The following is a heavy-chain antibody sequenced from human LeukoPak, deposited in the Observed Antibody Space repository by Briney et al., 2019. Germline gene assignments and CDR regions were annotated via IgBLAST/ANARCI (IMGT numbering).Heavy chain of an antibody. CDR1: GLTSSSYG. V-gene: IGHV3-30*18. Sequence: GGSLRLSCAASGLTSSSYGMHWVRQAPGKGLEWVAVISYDGSNKYYADSVKGRFTISRDNSKNTLYLQMNSLRAEDTAVYYCAKDTDYYDSSGYYYFDYWGQGTLVTVSS. CDR2: ISYDGSNK. J-gene: IGHJ4*02. D-gene: IGHD3-22*01. CDR3: AKDTDYYDSSGYYYFDY.